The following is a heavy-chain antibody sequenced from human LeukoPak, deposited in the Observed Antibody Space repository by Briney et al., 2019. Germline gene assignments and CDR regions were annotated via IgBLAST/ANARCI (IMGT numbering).Heavy chain of an antibody. CDR3: ARGRSGYSYDAFDI. CDR2: ISWNSGSI. Sequence: QAGGSLRLSCAASGFTFNDYAMHWVRQAPGKGLEWVSGISWNSGSIGYADSVKGRFTISRDNAKNSLYLQMNSLRAEDTAVYYCARGRSGYSYDAFDIWGQGTMVTVSS. J-gene: IGHJ3*02. CDR1: GFTFNDYA. V-gene: IGHV3-9*01. D-gene: IGHD3-3*01.